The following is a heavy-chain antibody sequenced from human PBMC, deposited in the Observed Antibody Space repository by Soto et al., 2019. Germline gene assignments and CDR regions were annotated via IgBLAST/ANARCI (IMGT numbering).Heavy chain of an antibody. V-gene: IGHV1-69*02. CDR2: IIPILGIA. Sequence: QVQLVQSGAEVKKPGSSVKVSCKASGGTFSSYTISCVRQAPGQGLEWMGRIIPILGIANYAQKFQGRVTITADKSTSTAYMELRSLRSEDTAVYYCARGADIVDSRDAFDIWGQGTMVTVSS. CDR1: GGTFSSYT. D-gene: IGHD5-12*01. CDR3: ARGADIVDSRDAFDI. J-gene: IGHJ3*02.